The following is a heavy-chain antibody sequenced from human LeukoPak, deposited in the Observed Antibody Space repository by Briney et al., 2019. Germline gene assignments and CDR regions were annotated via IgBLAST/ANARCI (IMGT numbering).Heavy chain of an antibody. Sequence: ASVKVSCKVSGYTLTELSMHWVRQAPGKGLEWMGGFDPEDGETIYAQKFQGRVTMTEDTSTDTAYMELSSLRSEDTAVYYCATQVPANGGNWFDPGAREPWSPSPQ. CDR3: ATQVPANGGNWFDP. V-gene: IGHV1-24*01. J-gene: IGHJ5*02. D-gene: IGHD2-2*01. CDR1: GYTLTELS. CDR2: FDPEDGET.